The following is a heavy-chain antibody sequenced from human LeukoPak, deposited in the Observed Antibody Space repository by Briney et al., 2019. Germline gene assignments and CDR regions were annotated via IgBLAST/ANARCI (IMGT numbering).Heavy chain of an antibody. Sequence: GGSLRLSCAASGFTFSNYAMNWGRQPPGKGLEWVSRITGSTGSTYYADCVKRRFSISRDNSKNTVYLQMNSLRVEDTAVYYCAKGPVAAIVGATTLDYLGDGSLVTTSS. CDR3: AKGPVAAIVGATTLDY. CDR1: GFTFSNYA. J-gene: IGHJ4*01. V-gene: IGHV3-23*01. CDR2: ITGSTGST. D-gene: IGHD1-26*01.